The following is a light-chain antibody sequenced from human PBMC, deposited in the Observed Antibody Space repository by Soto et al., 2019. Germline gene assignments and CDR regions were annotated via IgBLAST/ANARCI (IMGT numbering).Light chain of an antibody. V-gene: IGLV1-40*01. CDR2: GNN. CDR1: SSNFGSSYD. J-gene: IGLJ2*01. Sequence: QSVLTQPPSVSGAPGQRVTISCTGSSSNFGSSYDVHWYRQLPGTAPKLLIYGNNNRPSGVPDRFSGSKSGTSASLAITGLQAEDEADYYCQSYDSGLYVVFGGGTKLTLL. CDR3: QSYDSGLYVV.